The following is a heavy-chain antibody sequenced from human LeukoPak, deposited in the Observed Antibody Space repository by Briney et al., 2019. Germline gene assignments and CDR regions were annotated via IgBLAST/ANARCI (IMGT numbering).Heavy chain of an antibody. V-gene: IGHV5-51*01. CDR1: VYSFTSYW. Sequence: GESLKISCKGCVYSFTSYWIGWVRQLPGKGLEGMGIIYPGDSDIRYSPSIQGHVTISADKSTSTTFLQWTSLKASDTAMYYCARRHSDSLTGFDFWGQGTLVTVTS. CDR2: IYPGDSDI. CDR3: ARRHSDSLTGFDF. D-gene: IGHD3-9*01. J-gene: IGHJ4*02.